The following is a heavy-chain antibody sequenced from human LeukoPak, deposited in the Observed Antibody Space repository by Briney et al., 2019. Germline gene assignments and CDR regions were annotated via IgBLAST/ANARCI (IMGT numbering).Heavy chain of an antibody. D-gene: IGHD2-15*01. J-gene: IGHJ6*02. CDR2: IIPILGIA. Sequence: SVKVSCKASGGTFSSYATSWVRQAPGQGLEWMGRIIPILGIANYAQKFQGRVTITADKSTSTAYTELSSLRSEDTAVYYCARGYSSRYYGMDVWGQGTTVTVSS. CDR3: ARGYSSRYYGMDV. V-gene: IGHV1-69*04. CDR1: GGTFSSYA.